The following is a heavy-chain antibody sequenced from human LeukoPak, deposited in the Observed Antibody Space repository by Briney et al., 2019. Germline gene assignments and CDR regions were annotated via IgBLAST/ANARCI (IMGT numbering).Heavy chain of an antibody. Sequence: ASVKVSCKASGYTFTGYYMHWVRQAPGQGLEWMGWINPNSGGTNYAQKFQGRVTMTRDTSTSTVYMELSSLRSEDTAVYYCAILRWGATKGDYWGQGTLVTVSS. J-gene: IGHJ4*02. CDR1: GYTFTGYY. CDR3: AILRWGATKGDY. V-gene: IGHV1-2*02. CDR2: INPNSGGT. D-gene: IGHD1-26*01.